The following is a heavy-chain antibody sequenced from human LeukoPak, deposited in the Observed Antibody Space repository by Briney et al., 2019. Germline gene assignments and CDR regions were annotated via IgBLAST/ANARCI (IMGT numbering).Heavy chain of an antibody. Sequence: GGSLRLSFAASGFTFSRYAMSWVRQAPGKGLEWVSAISGSGGSTYYADSVKGRFTISRDNSKNTLYLQMNSLRAEDTAVYYCAKGRVATKRAEYFQHWGQGTLVTVSS. D-gene: IGHD1-26*01. CDR3: AKGRVATKRAEYFQH. CDR1: GFTFSRYA. V-gene: IGHV3-23*01. CDR2: ISGSGGST. J-gene: IGHJ1*01.